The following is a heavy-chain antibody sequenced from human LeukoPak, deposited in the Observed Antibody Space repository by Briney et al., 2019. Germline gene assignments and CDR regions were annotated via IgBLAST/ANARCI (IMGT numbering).Heavy chain of an antibody. Sequence: GESLKISCKGSGYSFTSYWIGWVRQMPGKGLEWMGIIYPGDSDTRYSPSFQGQVPISADKSISTAYLQWSSLKASDTAMFYCAKGTYYYDSSGYSHGANFDYWGQGTLVTVSS. J-gene: IGHJ4*02. CDR1: GYSFTSYW. CDR3: AKGTYYYDSSGYSHGANFDY. D-gene: IGHD3-22*01. CDR2: IYPGDSDT. V-gene: IGHV5-51*01.